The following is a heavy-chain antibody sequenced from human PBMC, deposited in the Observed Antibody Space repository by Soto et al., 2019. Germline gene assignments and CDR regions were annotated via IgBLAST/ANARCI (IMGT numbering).Heavy chain of an antibody. CDR3: AEEKGSSRSWFEFDY. J-gene: IGHJ4*02. Sequence: EVQLLESGGGLVQPVGSLRLSCAASGFTFSSYAMSWVRQAPGKGLEWVSAISGSGGSTYYADSVKGRFTISRDNSEKTLYLQMNSRRAEDSAVYYCAEEKGSSRSWFEFDYWGQGTLVTVSS. D-gene: IGHD6-13*01. CDR2: ISGSGGST. V-gene: IGHV3-23*01. CDR1: GFTFSSYA.